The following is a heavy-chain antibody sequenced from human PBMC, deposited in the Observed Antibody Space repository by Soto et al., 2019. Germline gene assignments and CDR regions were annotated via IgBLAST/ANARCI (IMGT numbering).Heavy chain of an antibody. D-gene: IGHD5-18*01. CDR3: ARQQVDTAMVISYYYYGMDV. V-gene: IGHV4-34*01. CDR2: INHSGST. CDR1: GGSFSGYY. Sequence: LSLTCAVYGGSFSGYYWSWIRQPPGKGLEWIGEINHSGSTNYNPSLKSRVTISVDTSKNQFSLKLSSVTAADTAVYYCARQQVDTAMVISYYYYGMDVWGQGTTVTVSS. J-gene: IGHJ6*02.